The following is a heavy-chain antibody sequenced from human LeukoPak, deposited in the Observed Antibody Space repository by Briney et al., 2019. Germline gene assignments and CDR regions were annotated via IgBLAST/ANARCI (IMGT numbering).Heavy chain of an antibody. J-gene: IGHJ1*01. Sequence: SETLSLTCTVSGGSISSYYWSWIRQPPGKGLEWIGYIYYSGSTNYNPSLKSRVTISVDTFKNQFSLKLSSVTAADTAVYYCARRLLGYCSGGSCYSGYFQYWGQGTLVTVSS. V-gene: IGHV4-59*12. CDR3: ARRLLGYCSGGSCYSGYFQY. CDR2: IYYSGST. CDR1: GGSISSYY. D-gene: IGHD2-15*01.